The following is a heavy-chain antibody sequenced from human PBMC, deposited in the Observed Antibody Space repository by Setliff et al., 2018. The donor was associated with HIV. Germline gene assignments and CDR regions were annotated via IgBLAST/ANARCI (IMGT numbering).Heavy chain of an antibody. J-gene: IGHJ3*02. Sequence: LRLSCAASGFTFSTYWMNWVRQAPGKGLEWVANIKQDGSEKYYVGSVKGRFTISRDNAKNSLYLQMNSLRVEDSAVYYCARSLWGFVRNAAFEIWGQGTMVTVSS. D-gene: IGHD3-16*01. CDR3: ARSLWGFVRNAAFEI. CDR2: IKQDGSEK. CDR1: GFTFSTYW. V-gene: IGHV3-7*01.